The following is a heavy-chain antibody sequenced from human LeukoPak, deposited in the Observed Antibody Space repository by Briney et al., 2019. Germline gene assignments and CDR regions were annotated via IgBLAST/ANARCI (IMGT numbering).Heavy chain of an antibody. CDR1: GGSISSYY. CDR2: IYYSGST. V-gene: IGHV4-59*08. D-gene: IGHD5-12*01. Sequence: SETLSLTCTVSGGSISSYYWSWIRQPPGKGLEWIGYIYYSGSTNYNPSLKSRVTISVDTSKNQFSLRLTSVTAADTAVYYCARVYGGYDFNYYYYYMDVWGKGTTVTISS. J-gene: IGHJ6*03. CDR3: ARVYGGYDFNYYYYYMDV.